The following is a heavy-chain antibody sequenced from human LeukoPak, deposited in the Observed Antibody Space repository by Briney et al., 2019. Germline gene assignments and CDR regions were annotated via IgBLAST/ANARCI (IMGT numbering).Heavy chain of an antibody. CDR1: GNSISSGDNY. J-gene: IGHJ4*02. CDR3: ARTRYYYNSRSYGAPYYFDY. CDR2: IYTSGST. Sequence: SETLSLTCTVSGNSISSGDNYWSWIRQPAGKGLEWIGRIYTSGSTNYNPSFKSRVTISGDTSKNQFSLRLSSVTAADTAVYYCARTRYYYNSRSYGAPYYFDYWGQGTLVTVSS. V-gene: IGHV4-61*02. D-gene: IGHD3-10*01.